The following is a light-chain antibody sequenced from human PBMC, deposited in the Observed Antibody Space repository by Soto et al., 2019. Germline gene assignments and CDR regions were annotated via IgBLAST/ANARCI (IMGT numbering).Light chain of an antibody. CDR3: QQRSNWPLT. Sequence: IVLTQSPATLSLSPGERANLPCRASQSFSSYLAWYQQKPGQAPRLLIYDASNRATGIPARFSGSGSGTDFTLTISSLEPEDFAVYYCQQRSNWPLTFGGGTNVDIK. J-gene: IGKJ4*01. CDR1: QSFSSY. CDR2: DAS. V-gene: IGKV3-11*01.